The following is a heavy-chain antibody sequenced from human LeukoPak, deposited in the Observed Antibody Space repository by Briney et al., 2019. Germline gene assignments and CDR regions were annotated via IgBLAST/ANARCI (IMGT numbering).Heavy chain of an antibody. Sequence: GPLRLSCAASGFTFSSYSMNWVRQAPGRGLEWVSSISSSSSYIYYADSVKGRFTISRDNAKNSLYLQMNSLRAEDTAVYYCARGDSYGGYNWFDPWGQGTLVTVSS. CDR3: ARGDSYGGYNWFDP. V-gene: IGHV3-21*01. J-gene: IGHJ5*02. CDR1: GFTFSSYS. D-gene: IGHD5-18*01. CDR2: ISSSSSYI.